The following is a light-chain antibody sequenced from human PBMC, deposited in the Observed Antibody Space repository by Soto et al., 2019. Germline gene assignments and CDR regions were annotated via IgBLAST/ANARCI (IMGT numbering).Light chain of an antibody. CDR1: QDISSA. CDR3: QQFNTYPRT. Sequence: AIQLTQSPSSLSASIGDRVTITCRASQDISSALAWYQHQPGKTPKSLMFGASGLESGVPSRFSGSGSGTEFTLTISSLQPEDFATYYCQQFNTYPRTFGPGTKVDVK. V-gene: IGKV1-13*02. CDR2: GAS. J-gene: IGKJ3*01.